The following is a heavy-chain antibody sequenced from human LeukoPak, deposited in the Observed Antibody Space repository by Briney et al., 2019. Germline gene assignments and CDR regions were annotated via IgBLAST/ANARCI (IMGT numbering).Heavy chain of an antibody. CDR2: INPTTGVT. Sequence: ASVKVSCKASGYTFTGYYMHWVRQAPGQGLEWMGWINPTTGVTNYAQKFQGRVSMTRDTSASTVYMELNSLRSEDTAVYYCTRDRVVPNAGPRLYNWFDPWGQGTLVTVSS. J-gene: IGHJ5*02. CDR1: GYTFTGYY. D-gene: IGHD2-2*01. V-gene: IGHV1-2*02. CDR3: TRDRVVPNAGPRLYNWFDP.